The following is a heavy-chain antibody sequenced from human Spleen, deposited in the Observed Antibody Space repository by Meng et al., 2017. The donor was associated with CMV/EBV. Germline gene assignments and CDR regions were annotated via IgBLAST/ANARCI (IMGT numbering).Heavy chain of an antibody. V-gene: IGHV1-69*05. CDR1: GYTFTSYA. CDR3: ARADGGVAYCGGDCPSYFYYGMDV. Sequence: SVKVSCKASGYTFTSYAISWVRQAPGQGLEWMGGIIPNFGIANYAQKFQGRVTITTDETTSTAYMELSSLRSEDTAVYYCARADGGVAYCGGDCPSYFYYGMDVWGQGTTVTVSS. CDR2: IIPNFGIA. J-gene: IGHJ6*02. D-gene: IGHD2-21*01.